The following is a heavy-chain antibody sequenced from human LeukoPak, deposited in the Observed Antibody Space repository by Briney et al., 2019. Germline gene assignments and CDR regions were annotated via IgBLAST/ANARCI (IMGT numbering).Heavy chain of an antibody. Sequence: SGGSLRLSCAASGFTFSNVWMSWVRQAPGKGLEWVGRIKSKTDGGTRDYAAPVKGRFTISRDDSENTLYLQMNSLKTEDTAVYYCTSYYYGSENYYDYWAQGTLVTVSS. CDR1: GFTFSNVW. V-gene: IGHV3-15*01. CDR2: IKSKTDGGTR. J-gene: IGHJ4*02. CDR3: TSYYYGSENYYDY. D-gene: IGHD3-10*01.